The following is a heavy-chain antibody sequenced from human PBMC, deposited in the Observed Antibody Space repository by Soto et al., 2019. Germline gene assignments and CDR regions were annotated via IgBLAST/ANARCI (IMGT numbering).Heavy chain of an antibody. D-gene: IGHD3-9*01. CDR1: GYTFTSYG. J-gene: IGHJ4*02. CDR2: ISAYNGNT. Sequence: ASVKVSCKASGYTFTSYGISWVRQAPGQGLEWMGWISAYNGNTNYAQKLQGRVTMTTDTSTSTAYMELRSLRSDDTAVYYCARDYDILTGLTQFDYWGQGTLVTVSS. CDR3: ARDYDILTGLTQFDY. V-gene: IGHV1-18*04.